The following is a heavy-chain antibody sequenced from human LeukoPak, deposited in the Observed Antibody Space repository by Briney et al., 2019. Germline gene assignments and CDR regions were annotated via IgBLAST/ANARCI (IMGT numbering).Heavy chain of an antibody. J-gene: IGHJ5*02. V-gene: IGHV4-39*07. Sequence: PSETLSLTCAVSGGSISSSSYYWGWIRQPPGKGLEWIGSIYYSGSTYYNPSLKGRVTISVDTSKNQFSLKLSSVTAADTAVYYCASTITGAVGYWFDPWGQGTLVTVSS. D-gene: IGHD6-13*01. CDR2: IYYSGST. CDR1: GGSISSSSYY. CDR3: ASTITGAVGYWFDP.